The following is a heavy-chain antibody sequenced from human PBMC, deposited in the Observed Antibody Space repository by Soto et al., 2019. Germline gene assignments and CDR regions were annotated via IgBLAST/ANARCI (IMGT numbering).Heavy chain of an antibody. D-gene: IGHD2-8*01. CDR2: IFPGDSDI. V-gene: IGHV5-51*01. CDR3: ARHGQPTNYYYYKYGLDV. CDR1: GYSFTNYW. Sequence: VESVTISCNVSGYSFTNYWIGSVPQMPGEGLEWMGVIFPGDSDIKYSPSFQGQVTISADKSINTAYLQWNSLTASDTAMYYCARHGQPTNYYYYKYGLDVWGQGTTVTVSS. J-gene: IGHJ6*02.